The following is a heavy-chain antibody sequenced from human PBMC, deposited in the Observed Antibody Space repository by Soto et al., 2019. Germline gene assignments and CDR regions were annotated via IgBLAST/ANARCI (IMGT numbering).Heavy chain of an antibody. V-gene: IGHV4-61*01. CDR1: GGSVSSGSYY. CDR3: ARSSSSFLYYYGMDV. D-gene: IGHD6-6*01. J-gene: IGHJ6*02. Sequence: SETLSLTCTVSGGSVSSGSYYWSWIRQPPGKGLEWIGYIYYSGSTNYNPSLKSRVTISVDTSKNQFSLKLSSVTAADTAVYYCARSSSSFLYYYGMDVWGQGTTVTVPS. CDR2: IYYSGST.